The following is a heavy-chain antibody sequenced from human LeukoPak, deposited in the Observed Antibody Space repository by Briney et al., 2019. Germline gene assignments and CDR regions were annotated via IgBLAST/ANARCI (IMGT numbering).Heavy chain of an antibody. CDR3: ARDDSGYSSSSVG. Sequence: ASVTVSCKASGGTFSSYAISWVRQAPGQGLEWMGGIIPMFGKANYAQKLQGRVTITVDESTSTAYMEVRRVRSEETAVYECARDDSGYSSSSVGWGQGTLVTVSS. CDR1: GGTFSSYA. D-gene: IGHD6-6*01. CDR2: IIPMFGKA. V-gene: IGHV1-69*13. J-gene: IGHJ4*02.